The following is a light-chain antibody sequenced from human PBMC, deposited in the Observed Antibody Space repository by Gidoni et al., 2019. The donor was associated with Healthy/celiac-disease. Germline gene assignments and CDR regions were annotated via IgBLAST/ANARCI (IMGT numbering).Light chain of an antibody. V-gene: IGKV3-15*01. CDR3: QQYNNWPLYT. J-gene: IGKJ2*01. CDR1: QSVSSN. Sequence: EIVMTKSPATLSVSPGERATLSCRASQSVSSNLAWYHQKPGQAPRLLIYGASTRATGIPARFSGSGSGTEFTLTISSLQSEDFAVYYCQQYNNWPLYTFGQGTKLEIK. CDR2: GAS.